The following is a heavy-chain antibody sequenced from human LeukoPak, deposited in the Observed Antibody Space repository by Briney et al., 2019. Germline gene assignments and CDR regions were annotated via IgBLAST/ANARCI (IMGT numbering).Heavy chain of an antibody. J-gene: IGHJ4*02. D-gene: IGHD5-12*01. CDR2: ISPNSGGT. Sequence: ASVKVSCKASGYTFTAYYIHWVRRAPGQGLEWMGWISPNSGGTNYAQKFQGRVTVTRDTSISTAYMELSGLISDDTAVYYCARGRAQNEDQWLLQGYWGQGTLVTISS. CDR3: ARGRAQNEDQWLLQGY. CDR1: GYTFTAYY. V-gene: IGHV1-2*02.